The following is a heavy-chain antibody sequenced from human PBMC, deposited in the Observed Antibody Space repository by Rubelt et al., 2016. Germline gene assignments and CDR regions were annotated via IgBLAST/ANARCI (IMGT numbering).Heavy chain of an antibody. D-gene: IGHD3-10*01. J-gene: IGHJ6*02. Sequence: GGSINSYYWSRIRQPPGKGLEWIGYIYYSGSTNYNPSLKSRVTISVDTSKNQFSLKLSSVTAADTAVYYCARDIMVRGVGYYGLDVWGQGTTVTVSS. CDR3: ARDIMVRGVGYYGLDV. CDR2: IYYSGST. V-gene: IGHV4-59*01. CDR1: GGSINSYY.